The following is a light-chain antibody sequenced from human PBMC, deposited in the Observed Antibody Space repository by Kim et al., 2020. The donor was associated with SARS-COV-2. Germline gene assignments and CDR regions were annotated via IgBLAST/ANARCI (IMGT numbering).Light chain of an antibody. Sequence: GQSVTITCTGTSSGGGTYARVSWYQQPPGTAPKLMIYEVNDRPSGVPDRFSGSKSGNTASLTISGLQPEDEADYYCSSYTSSNTYVFGTETKVTVL. J-gene: IGLJ1*01. CDR2: EVN. V-gene: IGLV2-18*02. CDR3: SSYTSSNTYV. CDR1: SSGGGTYAR.